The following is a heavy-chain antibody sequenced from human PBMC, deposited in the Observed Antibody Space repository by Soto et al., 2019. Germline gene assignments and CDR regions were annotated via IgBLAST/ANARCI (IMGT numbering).Heavy chain of an antibody. Sequence: QVQLVESGGGVVQPGRSLRLSCAASGFSFRSYAMHWVRQAPGKGLEWVAVMSYDGSDKDYADCVKGRFTISRDNSKNTLYLQMSSLRAEGSAVYYWARARLYRPALEYWGQGTLVTVSS. J-gene: IGHJ4*02. V-gene: IGHV3-30-3*01. D-gene: IGHD5-12*01. CDR1: GFSFRSYA. CDR2: MSYDGSDK. CDR3: ARARLYRPALEY.